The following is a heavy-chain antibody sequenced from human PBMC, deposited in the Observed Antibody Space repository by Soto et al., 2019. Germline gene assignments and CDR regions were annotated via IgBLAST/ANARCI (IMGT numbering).Heavy chain of an antibody. Sequence: LSLTCTVPVGSISSYYWSWIRQPAGKGLEWIGRIYTSGSTNYNPSLKSRVTMSVDPSKNQFSLKLSSVTAADTAVYYCAVSYYYDSSGYYDYYYYYGMDVWGQGTTVTVSS. D-gene: IGHD3-22*01. CDR3: AVSYYYDSSGYYDYYYYYGMDV. J-gene: IGHJ6*02. CDR2: IYTSGST. CDR1: VGSISSYY. V-gene: IGHV4-4*07.